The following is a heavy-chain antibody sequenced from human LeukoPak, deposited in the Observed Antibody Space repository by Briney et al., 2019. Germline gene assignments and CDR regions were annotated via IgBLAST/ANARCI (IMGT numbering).Heavy chain of an antibody. D-gene: IGHD6-19*01. CDR1: GFTFDNYA. V-gene: IGHV3-9*01. CDR2: ISWNSGSI. CDR3: AKEYSSGWNYYCYYGMDV. Sequence: GGSLRLSCAASGFTFDNYAMHWVRQAAGKGLEWVSGISWNSGSIGYADSVKGRFTISRDNAKNSLYLQMNSLRAEDTALYYCAKEYSSGWNYYCYYGMDVWGQGTTVTVSS. J-gene: IGHJ6*02.